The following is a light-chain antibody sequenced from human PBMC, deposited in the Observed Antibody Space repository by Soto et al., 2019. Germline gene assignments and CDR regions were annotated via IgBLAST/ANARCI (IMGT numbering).Light chain of an antibody. V-gene: IGLV1-51*01. CDR3: GTWDSSLSAGV. Sequence: QSVLTQPPSVSAAPGQRVTISCSGSSSNIGNNYVSWYQHLPGTAPRLLLYDNNKRPSGIPDRFSASKSGTSATLGITGLQTGDEADYYCGTWDSSLSAGVFGGGTKLTVL. CDR2: DNN. J-gene: IGLJ2*01. CDR1: SSNIGNNY.